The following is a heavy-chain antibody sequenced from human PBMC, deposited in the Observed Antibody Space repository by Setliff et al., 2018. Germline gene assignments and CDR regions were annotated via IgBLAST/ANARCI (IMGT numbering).Heavy chain of an antibody. CDR1: GGSVGSDFSY. V-gene: IGHV4-61*09. CDR3: ARVTGFFYVDA. CDR2: IYTTWST. J-gene: IGHJ6*03. Sequence: SETLSLTCTVSGGSVGSDFSYWTWIRQPAGKGPEWIGQIYTTWSTDYNPSLRSRATISLDASKNQFSLSLTSVTAADTAVYYCARVTGFFYVDAWGKGTTVTVSS.